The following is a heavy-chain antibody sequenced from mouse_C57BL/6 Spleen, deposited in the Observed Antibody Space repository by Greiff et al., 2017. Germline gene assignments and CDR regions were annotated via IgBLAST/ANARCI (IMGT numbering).Heavy chain of an antibody. CDR1: GYTFTSYW. Sequence: QVQLQQPGAELVRPGSSVKLSCKASGYTFTSYWMHWVKQRPIQGLEWIGNIDPSDSETHYNQKFKDKATLTVDKSSSTAYMQLSSLTSEDSAVYYCARSPITTVGGAWFAYWGQGTLVTVSA. J-gene: IGHJ3*01. CDR3: ARSPITTVGGAWFAY. V-gene: IGHV1-52*01. CDR2: IDPSDSET. D-gene: IGHD1-1*01.